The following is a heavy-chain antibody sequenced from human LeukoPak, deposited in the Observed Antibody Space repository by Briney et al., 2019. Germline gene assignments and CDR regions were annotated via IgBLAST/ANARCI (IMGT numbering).Heavy chain of an antibody. D-gene: IGHD3-22*01. J-gene: IGHJ4*02. Sequence: SETLSLTCTVSGGSISSYYWSWIRQPPGKGLEWIGYIYYSGSTNYNPSLKSRVTISVDTSKNQFSLKLSSVTAADTAVYYCARGDSSGYWSNYWGQGTLVTVSS. CDR3: ARGDSSGYWSNY. CDR2: IYYSGST. V-gene: IGHV4-59*12. CDR1: GGSISSYY.